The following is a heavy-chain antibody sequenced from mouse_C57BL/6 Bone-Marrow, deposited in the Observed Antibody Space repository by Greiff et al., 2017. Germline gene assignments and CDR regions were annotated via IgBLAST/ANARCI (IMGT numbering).Heavy chain of an antibody. D-gene: IGHD1-1*01. CDR2: LAPANGNT. CDR1: GFNIKNSY. CDR3: ARGGSPCDY. V-gene: IGHV14-3*01. Sequence: VQLLQSVAELVRPGASVKFSCTASGFNIKNSYMHWVNQRPEQRLEWIGRLAPANGNTKYAPKFPGPSPISPDTSSYTPYLPLSSLTSEHTALFYGARGGSPCDYWGKGTRVTVSA. J-gene: IGHJ2*03.